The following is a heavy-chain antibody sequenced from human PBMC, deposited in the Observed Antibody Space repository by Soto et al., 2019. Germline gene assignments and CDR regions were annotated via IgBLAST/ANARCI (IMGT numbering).Heavy chain of an antibody. V-gene: IGHV4-59*01. J-gene: IGHJ6*02. Sequence: SETLSLTCTVSGGSISRYYWSWIRQPPGKGLEWIGYISYSGSTNYNPSLKSRVTISVDTSKNQFSLKLNSVTAADTAVYYCAREGLTGTIGLYYYYGMDVWGQGTTVTVSS. CDR1: GGSISRYY. CDR2: ISYSGST. D-gene: IGHD1-7*01. CDR3: AREGLTGTIGLYYYYGMDV.